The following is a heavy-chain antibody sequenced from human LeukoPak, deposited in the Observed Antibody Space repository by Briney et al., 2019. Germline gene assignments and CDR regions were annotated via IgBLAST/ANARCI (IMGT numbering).Heavy chain of an antibody. D-gene: IGHD3-3*01. J-gene: IGHJ6*02. V-gene: IGHV3-13*01. CDR2: IGTAGDT. CDR3: ARARYDFWSGPAGWGYYGMDV. CDR1: GFTFSSYD. Sequence: PGGSLRLSCAASGFTFSSYDMHWVRQATGKGLEWVSAIGTAGDTYYPGSVKGRFTISRENAKNSLYLQMNSLRAGDTAVYYCARARYDFWSGPAGWGYYGMDVWGQGTTVTVSS.